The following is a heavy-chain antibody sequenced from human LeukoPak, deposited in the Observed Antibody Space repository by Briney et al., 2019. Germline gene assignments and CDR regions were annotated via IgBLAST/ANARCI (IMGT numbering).Heavy chain of an antibody. CDR2: ISRSSIYI. D-gene: IGHD3-22*01. CDR1: GFTFSSYS. CDR3: ARGGGYDSSGRPFDY. V-gene: IGHV3-21*01. J-gene: IGHJ4*02. Sequence: GGSLRLSCAASGFTFSSYSMSWVRQAPGKGLEWVSSISRSSIYIYYADSVKGRFTISRDNAKNSLYLQMNSLRAEDTAVYYCARGGGYDSSGRPFDYWGQGTLVTVSS.